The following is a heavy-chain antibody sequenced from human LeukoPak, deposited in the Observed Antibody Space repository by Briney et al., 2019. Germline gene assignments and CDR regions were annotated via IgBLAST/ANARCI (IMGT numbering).Heavy chain of an antibody. V-gene: IGHV4-31*03. D-gene: IGHD2-2*01. Sequence: PSETLSLTCTVSGGSISSGGYYWSCIRQHPGKGLEWIGYIYYSGSTYYNPSLKSRVTISVDTSKNQFSLKLSSVTAADTAVYYCARLKYQLNNIGWFDPWGQGTLVTVSS. CDR2: IYYSGST. CDR3: ARLKYQLNNIGWFDP. CDR1: GGSISSGGYY. J-gene: IGHJ5*02.